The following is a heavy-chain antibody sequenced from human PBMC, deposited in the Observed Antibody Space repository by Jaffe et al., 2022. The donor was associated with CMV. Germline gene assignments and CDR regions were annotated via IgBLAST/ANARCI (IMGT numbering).Heavy chain of an antibody. J-gene: IGHJ5*02. V-gene: IGHV3-23*01. CDR1: GLRFSRSA. Sequence: EVQLLESGGGLVQPGGSLRLSCAASGLRFSRSAMTWVRQAPGKGLEWVSLISGSGGSTYYADSVKGRFTISRDNSKNTLYLQMSSLRAEDTAVYYCAKSNSSWYDDWFDPWGQGTLVTVSS. CDR3: AKSNSSWYDDWFDP. D-gene: IGHD6-13*01. CDR2: ISGSGGST.